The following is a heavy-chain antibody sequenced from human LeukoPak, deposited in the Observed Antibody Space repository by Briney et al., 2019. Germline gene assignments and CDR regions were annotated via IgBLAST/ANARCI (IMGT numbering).Heavy chain of an antibody. CDR3: VRGGTYCGGDCYLN. J-gene: IGHJ4*02. CDR2: IYHSGST. Sequence: PSQTLSLTCAVSGGSISSGGYSWSWIRQPPGKGLEWIGYIYHSGSTYYNPSLKSRVTISVDRSKNQFSLKLSSVTAADTAVYYCVRGGTYCGGDCYLNWGQGTLVTVSS. D-gene: IGHD2-21*02. CDR1: GGSISSGGYS. V-gene: IGHV4-30-2*01.